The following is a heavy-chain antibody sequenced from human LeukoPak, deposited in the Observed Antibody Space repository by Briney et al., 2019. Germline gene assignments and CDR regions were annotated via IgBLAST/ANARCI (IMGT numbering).Heavy chain of an antibody. Sequence: TETLSLTSTVSGGSISSSSYYWDWIRQPPGKGLEWIGSIYYSGSTYYNPSLKSRVTISVDTSKNQFSLKLSSVTAADTAVYYCARRDGYYSIFDYWGQGTLVTVSS. CDR1: GGSISSSSYY. CDR2: IYYSGST. J-gene: IGHJ4*02. D-gene: IGHD3-22*01. V-gene: IGHV4-39*01. CDR3: ARRDGYYSIFDY.